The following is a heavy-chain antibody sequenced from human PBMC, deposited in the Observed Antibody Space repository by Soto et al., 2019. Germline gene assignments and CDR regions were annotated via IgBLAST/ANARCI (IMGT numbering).Heavy chain of an antibody. V-gene: IGHV1-18*01. D-gene: IGHD2-2*01. CDR1: GYTFTSYG. CDR2: ISAYNGNT. J-gene: IGHJ4*02. Sequence: GASVKVSCKASGYTFTSYGISWVRQAPGQGLEWMGWISAYNGNTNYAQKLQGRVTMTTDTSTSTAYMELRSLRSDDTAVYYCARATCSSTSCYLGGGSYWGQGTLVTVSS. CDR3: ARATCSSTSCYLGGGSY.